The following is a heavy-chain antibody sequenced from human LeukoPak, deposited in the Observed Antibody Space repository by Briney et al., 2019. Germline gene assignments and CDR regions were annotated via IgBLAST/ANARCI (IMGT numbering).Heavy chain of an antibody. V-gene: IGHV1-69*13. Sequence: SVKVSCKASGGTFRSYAISWVRPAPGQGLEWMGGIIPIFGTANYAQKFQGRVTITADESTSTAYMELSSLRSEDTAVYYCARGQETGTKYYFDYWGQGTLVTVSS. J-gene: IGHJ4*02. D-gene: IGHD1-7*01. CDR1: GGTFRSYA. CDR2: IIPIFGTA. CDR3: ARGQETGTKYYFDY.